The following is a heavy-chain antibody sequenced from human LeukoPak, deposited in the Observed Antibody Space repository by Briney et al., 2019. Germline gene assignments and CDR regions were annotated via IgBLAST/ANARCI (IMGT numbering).Heavy chain of an antibody. D-gene: IGHD6-13*01. V-gene: IGHV4-39*07. CDR3: ARAPKAAYAFDI. CDR1: GGSISSSSYY. J-gene: IGHJ3*02. Sequence: SETLSLTCTVSGGSISSSSYYWGWIRQPPGKGLEWIGSIYYSGSTYYNPSLKSRVTISVDTSKNQFSLKLSSVTAADTAVYYCARAPKAAYAFDIWGQGTMVTVSS. CDR2: IYYSGST.